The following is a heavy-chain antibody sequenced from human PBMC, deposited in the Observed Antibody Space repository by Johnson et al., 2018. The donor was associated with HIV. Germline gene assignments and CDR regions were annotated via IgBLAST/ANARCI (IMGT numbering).Heavy chain of an antibody. CDR2: ISYDGSNK. V-gene: IGHV3-30*03. Sequence: QMQLVESGGGLVQPGRSLRLSCAASGFTFDDYGMSWVRQAPGKGLEWVAVISYDGSNKYYADSVKGRFTISRDNSKNSLYLQMNSLRDEATAVYYCASDPVPAAIRAFDIWGQGTMVTVSS. J-gene: IGHJ3*02. CDR1: GFTFDDYG. D-gene: IGHD2-2*01. CDR3: ASDPVPAAIRAFDI.